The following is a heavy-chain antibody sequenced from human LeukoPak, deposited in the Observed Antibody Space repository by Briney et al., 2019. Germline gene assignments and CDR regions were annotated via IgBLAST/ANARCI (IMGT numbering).Heavy chain of an antibody. CDR1: GFTFSTYW. CDR2: IKEDGGEQ. D-gene: IGHD6-19*01. V-gene: IGHV3-7*01. CDR3: ARDRAVAGLFDN. Sequence: GGSLRLSCAASGFTFSTYWMTWVRQTPGKGLEWVANIKEDGGEQNYVDSVEGRFTISRDNTKNSVFLQMNSLRVEDTAVYYCARDRAVAGLFDNWGQGTLVTVSS. J-gene: IGHJ4*02.